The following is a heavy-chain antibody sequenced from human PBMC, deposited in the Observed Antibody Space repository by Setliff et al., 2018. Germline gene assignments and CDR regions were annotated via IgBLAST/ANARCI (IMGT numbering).Heavy chain of an antibody. Sequence: HLGGSLRLSCTASGFTFSSYSMNWVRQAPGKGLEWISYIRNDGATTSYADSVKGRFTISRDNVKNSLFLQMNSLRAEDTAVYYCVRDLHWGFDYWGLGTLVTVSS. D-gene: IGHD7-27*01. CDR1: GFTFSSYS. CDR2: IRNDGATT. V-gene: IGHV3-48*01. J-gene: IGHJ4*02. CDR3: VRDLHWGFDY.